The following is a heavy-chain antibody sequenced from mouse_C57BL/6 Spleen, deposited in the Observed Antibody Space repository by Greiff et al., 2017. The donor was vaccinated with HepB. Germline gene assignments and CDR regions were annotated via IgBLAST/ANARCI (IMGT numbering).Heavy chain of an antibody. D-gene: IGHD2-12*01. CDR3: AREGAYYKGGFAY. J-gene: IGHJ3*01. V-gene: IGHV1-69*01. CDR2: IDPSDSYT. Sequence: QVQLQQPGAELVMPGASVKLSCKASGYTFTSYWMHWVKQRPGQGLEWIGEIDPSDSYTNYNQKFKGKSTLTVDKSSSTAYMQLSSLTSEDSAVYYCAREGAYYKGGFAYWGQGTLVTVSA. CDR1: GYTFTSYW.